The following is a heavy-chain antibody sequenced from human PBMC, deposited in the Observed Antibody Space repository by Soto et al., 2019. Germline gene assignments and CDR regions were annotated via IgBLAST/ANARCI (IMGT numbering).Heavy chain of an antibody. CDR3: ARDRGPPYYSYGTFDAFDI. D-gene: IGHD5-18*01. Sequence: GESLKISCAASGFTFSSYSMNWVRQAPGKGLEWVSYISSSSSTIYYADSVKGRFTISRDNAKNSLYLQMNSLRDEDTAVYYCARDRGPPYYSYGTFDAFDIWGQGTMVTVSS. J-gene: IGHJ3*02. V-gene: IGHV3-48*02. CDR1: GFTFSSYS. CDR2: ISSSSSTI.